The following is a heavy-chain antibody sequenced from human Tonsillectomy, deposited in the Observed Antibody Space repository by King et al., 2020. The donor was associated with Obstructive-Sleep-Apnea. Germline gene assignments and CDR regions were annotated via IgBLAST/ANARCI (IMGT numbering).Heavy chain of an antibody. Sequence: QLQESIPGLVKPSETLSLTCTVSCGSISSSTYYWGWIRQPPGKGLEWIGTIYYTGSTYYSPSLKSRVTISVDTSKNQFSLKLTSVTAADTAIYYCASDQGWFDPWGQGTLVTVSS. V-gene: IGHV4-39*07. J-gene: IGHJ5*02. CDR1: CGSISSSTYY. CDR3: ASDQGWFDP. CDR2: IYYTGST.